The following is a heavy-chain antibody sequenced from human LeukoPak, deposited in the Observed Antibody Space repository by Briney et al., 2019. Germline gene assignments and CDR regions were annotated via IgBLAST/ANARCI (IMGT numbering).Heavy chain of an antibody. CDR2: ISGRGGST. CDR1: AFTFSSYV. CDR3: AKGSRSDYGSGGYPYLDY. V-gene: IGHV3-23*01. J-gene: IGHJ4*02. D-gene: IGHD3-22*01. Sequence: PGGSLRLSCAASAFTFSSYVMSWVRQAPGKGLEWVSAISGRGGSTYYADSVKGRFTISRDNPKNTLNLQMNSLTAEDTAVYYCAKGSRSDYGSGGYPYLDYWGQGTLVTVSS.